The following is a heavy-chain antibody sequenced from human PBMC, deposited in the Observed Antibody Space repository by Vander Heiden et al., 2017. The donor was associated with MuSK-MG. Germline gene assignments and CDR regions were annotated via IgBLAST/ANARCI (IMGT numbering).Heavy chain of an antibody. J-gene: IGHJ5*02. CDR1: GGPISRSSYY. V-gene: IGHV4-39*01. Sequence: QLQLQESGPGLVKPSETLSLTFTVYGGPISRSSYYSGWIRQPPGRGLEWIGSIYYSGSTYYNPSLKSRVTISVDTSKNQFSLKLSSVTAADTAVYYCARHFAFGATYRWFDPWGQGTLVTVSS. CDR3: ARHFAFGATYRWFDP. CDR2: IYYSGST. D-gene: IGHD3-16*02.